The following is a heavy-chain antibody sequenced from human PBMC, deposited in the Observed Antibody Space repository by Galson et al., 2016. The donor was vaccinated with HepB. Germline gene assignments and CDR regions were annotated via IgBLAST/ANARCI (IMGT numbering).Heavy chain of an antibody. J-gene: IGHJ5*02. CDR3: ARVPIVVVPVTTYSWFDP. D-gene: IGHD2-2*01. V-gene: IGHV4-34*01. CDR2: INDSGSS. Sequence: SETLSLTCAVYGGSFSDYYWSWIRQPPGKGLEWIGEINDSGSSKYNPSLRSRVTISVDTSKNQVSLKLSSVTAADTAVYFCARVPIVVVPVTTYSWFDPWGQGTLVTVSS. CDR1: GGSFSDYY.